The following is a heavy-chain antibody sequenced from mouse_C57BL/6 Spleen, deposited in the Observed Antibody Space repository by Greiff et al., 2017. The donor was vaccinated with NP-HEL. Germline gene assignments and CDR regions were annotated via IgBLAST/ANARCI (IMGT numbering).Heavy chain of an antibody. V-gene: IGHV1-82*01. CDR1: GYAFSSSW. Sequence: QVQLKESGPELVKPGASVKISCKASGYAFSSSWMNWVKQRPGKGLEWIGRIYPGDGDTNYNGKFKGKATLTADKSSSTAYMQLSSLTSEDSAVYFCARGDSSGLAWFAYWGQGTLVTVSA. D-gene: IGHD3-2*02. CDR2: IYPGDGDT. J-gene: IGHJ3*01. CDR3: ARGDSSGLAWFAY.